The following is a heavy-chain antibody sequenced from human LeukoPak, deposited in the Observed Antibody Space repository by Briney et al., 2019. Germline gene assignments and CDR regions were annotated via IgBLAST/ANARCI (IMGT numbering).Heavy chain of an antibody. D-gene: IGHD2-15*01. CDR2: INHSGST. V-gene: IGHV4-34*01. Sequence: SETLSLTCAVYGGSFSGYSWTWIRQPPGKGLEWIGEINHSGSTNYNPSLKSRVIISVDTFKNQFSLKLSSVTAADTAVYYCARRDGGAYGLDVWGQGTTVTVSS. J-gene: IGHJ6*02. CDR3: ARRDGGAYGLDV. CDR1: GGSFSGYS.